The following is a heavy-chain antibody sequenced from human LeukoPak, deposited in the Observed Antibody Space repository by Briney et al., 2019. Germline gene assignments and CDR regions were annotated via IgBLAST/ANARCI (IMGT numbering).Heavy chain of an antibody. V-gene: IGHV3-30*02. CDR3: AKKKDDFWSGYGGSDY. D-gene: IGHD3-3*01. Sequence: LSGGSLRLSCAASGFTFSSYGMHWVRQAPGKGLEWVAFIRYDGSNKYYADSVKGRFTISRDNSKNTLYLQMNSLRAEDTAVYYCAKKKDDFWSGYGGSDYWGQGTLDTVSS. CDR1: GFTFSSYG. CDR2: IRYDGSNK. J-gene: IGHJ4*02.